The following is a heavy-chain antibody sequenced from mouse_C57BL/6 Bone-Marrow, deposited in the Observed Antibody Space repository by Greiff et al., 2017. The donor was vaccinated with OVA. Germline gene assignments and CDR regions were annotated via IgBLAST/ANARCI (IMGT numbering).Heavy chain of an antibody. J-gene: IGHJ2*01. CDR3: TRVKGYYGY. CDR2: IDPETGGT. CDR1: GYTFTDYE. Sequence: VQLQQSGAELVRPGASVTLSCKASGYTFTDYEMHWVKQTPVHGLEWIGAIDPETGGTAYNQKFKGKAILTADKSSSTAYMELRSLTSEDSAVYYCTRVKGYYGYWGQGTTLTVSS. D-gene: IGHD1-1*01. V-gene: IGHV1-15*01.